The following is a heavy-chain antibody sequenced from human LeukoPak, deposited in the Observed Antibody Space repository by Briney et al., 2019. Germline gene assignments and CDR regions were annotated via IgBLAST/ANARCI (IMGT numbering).Heavy chain of an antibody. J-gene: IGHJ4*02. D-gene: IGHD3-22*01. CDR3: ARGRFNHDSSGYSSFYH. V-gene: IGHV3-7*01. CDR2: VKEDGSEK. Sequence: PGGSLRLSCAASGFTFSSYWMSWVRQAPGKGLEWVANVKEDGSEKYYVDAVKGRFTISRDNTKNSQYLQMDSLRAEDTAVYYCARGRFNHDSSGYSSFYHWGQGTLVTVSS. CDR1: GFTFSSYW.